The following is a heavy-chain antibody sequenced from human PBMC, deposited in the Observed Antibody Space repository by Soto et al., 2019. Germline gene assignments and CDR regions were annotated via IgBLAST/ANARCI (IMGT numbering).Heavy chain of an antibody. Sequence: ASVKVSCKASGGTFSSYAISWVRQAPGQGLEWMGGIIPIFGTANYAQKFQGRVTITADESTSTAYMELSSLRSEDTAVYYCARGLGRSSTSGYTRTNVYYYGKGVCHRGTRVAVSS. CDR1: GGTFSSYA. CDR3: ARGLGRSSTSGYTRTNVYYYGKGV. J-gene: IGHJ6*04. CDR2: IIPIFGTA. D-gene: IGHD2-2*02. V-gene: IGHV1-69*13.